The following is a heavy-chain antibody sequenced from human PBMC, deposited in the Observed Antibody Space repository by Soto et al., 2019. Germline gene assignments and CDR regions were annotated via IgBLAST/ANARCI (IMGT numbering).Heavy chain of an antibody. D-gene: IGHD2-15*01. J-gene: IGHJ6*02. CDR1: GGTFSSYA. CDR3: AREDCSGGSCYPSPADYYYGMDV. V-gene: IGHV1-69*13. Sequence: SVKVSCKASGGTFSSYAISWVRQAPGQGLEWMGGIIPIFGTANYAQKFQGRVTITADESTSTAYMELSSLRSEDTAVYYCAREDCSGGSCYPSPADYYYGMDVWGQGTTVTVSS. CDR2: IIPIFGTA.